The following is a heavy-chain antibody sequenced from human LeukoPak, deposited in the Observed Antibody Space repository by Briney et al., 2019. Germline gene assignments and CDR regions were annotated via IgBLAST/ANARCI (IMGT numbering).Heavy chain of an antibody. CDR2: INPNSGGT. V-gene: IGHV1-2*02. Sequence: ASVKVSCKASGYTFTGYYMHWVRQAPGQGLEWMGWINPNSGGTNYAQKFQGRVTMTRDTSISTAYMELSRLRSDDTAVYYCARLYCSSTSYYYYYGMDVWGQGTTVTVSS. D-gene: IGHD2-2*01. CDR3: ARLYCSSTSYYYYYGMDV. J-gene: IGHJ6*02. CDR1: GYTFTGYY.